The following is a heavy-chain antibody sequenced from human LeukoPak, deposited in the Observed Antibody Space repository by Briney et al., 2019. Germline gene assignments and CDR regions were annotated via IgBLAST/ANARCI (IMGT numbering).Heavy chain of an antibody. CDR3: ARARLVVRVPDGYYYYYMDV. CDR2: TYYRSKWYN. D-gene: IGHD3-10*01. V-gene: IGHV6-1*01. Sequence: SQTLSLTCAISGDSVSSNSAAWNWIRQSPSRGLEWLGRTYYRSKWYNDYAVSVKSRITINPDTSKNQFSLQLNSVTPEDTAVYYCARARLVVRVPDGYYYYYMDVWGKGTTVTVSS. J-gene: IGHJ6*03. CDR1: GDSVSSNSAA.